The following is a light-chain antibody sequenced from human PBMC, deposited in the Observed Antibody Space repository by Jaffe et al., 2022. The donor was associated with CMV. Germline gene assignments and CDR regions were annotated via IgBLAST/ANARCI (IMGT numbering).Light chain of an antibody. CDR1: SSDVGSHDL. CDR3: CSYALSNILI. CDR2: EVA. V-gene: IGLV2-23*02. J-gene: IGLJ2*01. Sequence: QSALTQPASVSGSPGQSITISCTGTSSDVGSHDLVSWYQQHPGKPPKLMIYEVAKRPSGVSDRFSGSKSGNTASLTISGLQPEDEADYYCCSYALSNILIFGGGTKVTVL.